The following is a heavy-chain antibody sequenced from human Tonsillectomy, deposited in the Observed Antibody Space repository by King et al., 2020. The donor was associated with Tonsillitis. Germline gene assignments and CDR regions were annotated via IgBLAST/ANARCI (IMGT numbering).Heavy chain of an antibody. CDR2: ISYDGNHQ. D-gene: IGHD1-26*01. Sequence: VQLVESGGGVVQPGRSLRLSCAASGFTFSTYAMHWVRQAPGKGLQWVAVISYDGNHQYYADSVKGRFTLSRDNSMNTLSLQMNSLRPEDTAVYYCARDRGLVGSTIFDYWGQGTLVTVSS. J-gene: IGHJ4*02. CDR1: GFTFSTYA. V-gene: IGHV3-30*01. CDR3: ARDRGLVGSTIFDY.